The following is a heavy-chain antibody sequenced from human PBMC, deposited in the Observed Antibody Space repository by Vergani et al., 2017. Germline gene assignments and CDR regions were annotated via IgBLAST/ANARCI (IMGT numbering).Heavy chain of an antibody. CDR2: SNSDGSST. CDR1: GFTFSSYW. J-gene: IGHJ6*02. D-gene: IGHD5-24*01. V-gene: IGHV3-74*01. Sequence: EVQLVESGGGLVQPGGSLRLSCAASGFTFSSYWVHWVRQAPGKGLVLVSRSNSDGSSTSYADSVKGRVTISRDNAKNTLYLQMNSLRAEDTAVYYCARRWRYYYGMDVWGQGTTVTVSS. CDR3: ARRWRYYYGMDV.